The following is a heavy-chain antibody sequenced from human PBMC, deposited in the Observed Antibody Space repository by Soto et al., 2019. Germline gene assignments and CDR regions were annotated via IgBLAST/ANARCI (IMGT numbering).Heavy chain of an antibody. Sequence: QVQLQESGPGLVKPSGTLSLTCAVSGGSISSSNWWSWVRQPPGKGLEWIGEIYHSGSTNYNPSRRSGVTISVDKSKNQFSLRLSSVTAADTAVYYCTVVPTYNWFDPWGQGTLVTVSS. D-gene: IGHD2-15*01. J-gene: IGHJ5*02. CDR2: IYHSGST. CDR1: GGSISSSNW. V-gene: IGHV4-4*02. CDR3: TVVPTYNWFDP.